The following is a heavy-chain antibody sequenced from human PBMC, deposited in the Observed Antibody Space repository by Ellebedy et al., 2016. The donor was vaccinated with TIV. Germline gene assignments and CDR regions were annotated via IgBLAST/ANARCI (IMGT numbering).Heavy chain of an antibody. D-gene: IGHD2-8*01. Sequence: SVKVSXXASGGTFSSYAISWVRQAPGQGLEWMGGIIPIFGTANYAQKFQGRVTITADESTSTAYMELSSLRSEDTAVYYCEGHYCTNGVCPTLIYWGQGTLVTVSS. CDR1: GGTFSSYA. CDR3: EGHYCTNGVCPTLIY. CDR2: IIPIFGTA. J-gene: IGHJ4*02. V-gene: IGHV1-69*13.